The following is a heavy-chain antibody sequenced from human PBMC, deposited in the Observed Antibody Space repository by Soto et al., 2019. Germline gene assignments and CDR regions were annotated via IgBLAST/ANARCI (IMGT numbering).Heavy chain of an antibody. V-gene: IGHV1-69*01. CDR3: ARDQFFGSASSNNRYSYFYGMDV. CDR1: GGTFSSYA. J-gene: IGHJ6*02. D-gene: IGHD3-10*01. Sequence: QVQLVQSGAEVKKPGSSVKVSCKASGGTFSSYAISWVRQAPGQGLEWMGGIIPIFGTANYAQKFQGRVTITADESTSTAYMELSSLRSEDTAVYYCARDQFFGSASSNNRYSYFYGMDVWGQGTTVTVSS. CDR2: IIPIFGTA.